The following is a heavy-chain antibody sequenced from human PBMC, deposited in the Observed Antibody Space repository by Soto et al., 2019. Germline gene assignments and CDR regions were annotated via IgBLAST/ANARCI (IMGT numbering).Heavy chain of an antibody. CDR3: AISKGFPPPYGMDV. CDR1: GGTFSRYA. D-gene: IGHD3-10*01. Sequence: ASVKVSFKASGGTFSRYAISWVRQAPGQGLEWMGGIIPIFGTANYAQKFQGRVTITADKSTSTAYMELSSLRSEDTAVYYCAISKGFPPPYGMDVWGQGTTVTVSS. J-gene: IGHJ6*02. CDR2: IIPIFGTA. V-gene: IGHV1-69*06.